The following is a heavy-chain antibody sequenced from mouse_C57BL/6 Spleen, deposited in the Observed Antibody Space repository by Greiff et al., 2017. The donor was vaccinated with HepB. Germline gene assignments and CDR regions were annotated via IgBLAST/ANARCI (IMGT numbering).Heavy chain of an antibody. V-gene: IGHV5-9-1*02. J-gene: IGHJ1*03. CDR2: ISSGGDYT. CDR3: TRDRGYYGSSYNWYFDV. CDR1: GFTFSSYA. D-gene: IGHD1-1*01. Sequence: DVMLVESGEGLVKPGGSLKLSCAASGFTFSSYAMYWVRQTPEKRLEWVAYISSGGDYTYYADNVKGRFTISRDNARNTLYLQMSSLKSEDTAMYYCTRDRGYYGSSYNWYFDVWGTGTTVTVSS.